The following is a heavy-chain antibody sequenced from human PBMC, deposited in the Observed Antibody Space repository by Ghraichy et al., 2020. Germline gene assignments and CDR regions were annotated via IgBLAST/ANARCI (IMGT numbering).Heavy chain of an antibody. Sequence: SETLSLTCTVSGGSISSSSYYWGWIRQPPGKGLEWIGSIYYSGSTYYNPSLKSRVTISVDTSKNQFSLKLSSVTAADTAVYYCARHPRRYSGYDFTALYFDYWGQGTLVTVSS. V-gene: IGHV4-39*01. J-gene: IGHJ4*02. CDR3: ARHPRRYSGYDFTALYFDY. D-gene: IGHD5-12*01. CDR2: IYYSGST. CDR1: GGSISSSSYY.